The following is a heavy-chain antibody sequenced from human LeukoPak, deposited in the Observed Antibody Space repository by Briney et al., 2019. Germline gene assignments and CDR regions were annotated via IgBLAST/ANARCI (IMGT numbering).Heavy chain of an antibody. J-gene: IGHJ4*02. V-gene: IGHV1-8*01. CDR3: ARVGMRIAARHFDY. Sequence: ASVKVSCKASGYTFTSYDINWVRQATGQGLEWMGWMNPNSGNTGYAQKFQGRVTMTRNTSISTAYMELSSLRSEDTAVYYCARVGMRIAARHFDYWGQGTLVTVSS. D-gene: IGHD6-6*01. CDR2: MNPNSGNT. CDR1: GYTFTSYD.